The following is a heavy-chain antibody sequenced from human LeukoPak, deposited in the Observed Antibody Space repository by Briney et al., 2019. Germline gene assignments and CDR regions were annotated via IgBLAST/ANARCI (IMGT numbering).Heavy chain of an antibody. CDR3: AREDYDFWSGYSMPYMDV. CDR1: GGSISSYY. J-gene: IGHJ6*03. V-gene: IGHV4-59*12. Sequence: PSETLSLTCTVSGGSISSYYWSWIRQPPGKGLEWIGYIYYTGSTYYNPSLKSRVTISVDTSKNQFSLKLSSVTAADTAVYYCAREDYDFWSGYSMPYMDVWGKGTTVTVSS. CDR2: IYYTGST. D-gene: IGHD3-3*01.